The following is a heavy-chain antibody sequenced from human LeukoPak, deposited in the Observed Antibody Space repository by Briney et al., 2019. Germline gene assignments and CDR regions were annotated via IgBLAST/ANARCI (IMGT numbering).Heavy chain of an antibody. Sequence: GGSLRLSCAASGFTFTNYAMTWVRPAPGKGLEWVSVIGASGADAYYSDTVKGRFTVSRDNSQNTLFLHMSSLRAEDTAVYFCARRPRDTSGYYLGAFHDWGQGTTVTVSS. V-gene: IGHV3-23*01. D-gene: IGHD3-22*01. CDR3: ARRPRDTSGYYLGAFHD. CDR2: IGASGADA. CDR1: GFTFTNYA. J-gene: IGHJ3*01.